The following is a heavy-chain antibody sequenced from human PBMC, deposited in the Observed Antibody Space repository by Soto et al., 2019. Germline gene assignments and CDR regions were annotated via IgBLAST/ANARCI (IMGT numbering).Heavy chain of an antibody. CDR3: ARGSSGKYGAPGFDP. D-gene: IGHD1-26*01. CDR1: GGSVSSGRNY. Sequence: QVHLQESGPGLVKPSETLSLTCSVSGGSVSSGRNYWSWIRQPPGKGLELIGYIFSGSTNYNPSLKSRVTIPVDTSKTRFSGKLGLVTAADRAVYYGARGSSGKYGAPGFDPWGQGTLFTVSS. CDR2: IFSGST. V-gene: IGHV4-61*01. J-gene: IGHJ5*02.